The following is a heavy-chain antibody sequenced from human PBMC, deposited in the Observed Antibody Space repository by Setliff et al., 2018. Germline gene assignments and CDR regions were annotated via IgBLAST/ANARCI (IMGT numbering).Heavy chain of an antibody. Sequence: PGGSLRLSCAASGFTFSTYSMSWVRQAPGKGLEWVSAISGDSVYIYYADSVKGRFTISRDNSKNTLYLQMRSLRAADTAIYYWANHNPARRALNGTPLDNWGQGTLVTVSS. CDR1: GFTFSTYS. CDR3: ANHNPARRALNGTPLDN. J-gene: IGHJ4*02. CDR2: ISGDSVYI. V-gene: IGHV3-23*01. D-gene: IGHD1-1*01.